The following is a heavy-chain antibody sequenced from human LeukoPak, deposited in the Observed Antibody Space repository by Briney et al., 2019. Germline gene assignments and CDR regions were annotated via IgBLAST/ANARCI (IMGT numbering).Heavy chain of an antibody. CDR3: ARDRHWTNDWVFDY. Sequence: ETLSLTCTVSGGSIGTYYWSWIRQPPGKGLEWIGYIYYNGHTDYNPSLRSRVTISVHTSKNQFSLELSSVTAADTAVYYCARDRHWTNDWVFDYWGQGTLVTVSS. J-gene: IGHJ4*02. CDR1: GGSIGTYY. V-gene: IGHV4-59*01. D-gene: IGHD1/OR15-1a*01. CDR2: IYYNGHT.